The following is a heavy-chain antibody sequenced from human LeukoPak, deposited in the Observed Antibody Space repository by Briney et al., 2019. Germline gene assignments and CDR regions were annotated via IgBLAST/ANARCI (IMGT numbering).Heavy chain of an antibody. Sequence: SETLSLTCTVSGGSISSYYWSWIRQPPGKGLEWIGYIYYSGSTNYNPSLKNRVTISVDTSKNQFSLKLSSVTAADTAVYYCARGYYDSTLSYYFDYWGQGTLVTVSS. CDR1: GGSISSYY. D-gene: IGHD3-22*01. CDR3: ARGYYDSTLSYYFDY. CDR2: IYYSGST. V-gene: IGHV4-59*01. J-gene: IGHJ4*02.